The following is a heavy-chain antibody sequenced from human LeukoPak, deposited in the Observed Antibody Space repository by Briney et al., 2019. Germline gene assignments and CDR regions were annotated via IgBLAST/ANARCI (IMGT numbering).Heavy chain of an antibody. V-gene: IGHV1-2*02. CDR1: GYTLTDYY. CDR3: ARDRPDYDSSGYYYAPGREPFDI. J-gene: IGHJ3*02. D-gene: IGHD3-22*01. CDR2: INPNNGGT. Sequence: ASVKVSCKASGYTLTDYYMHWVRQAPGQGLEWMGCINPNNGGTNFAQEFQGRVTMTRDTSISPAYMELSRLRSDDTAVYYCARDRPDYDSSGYYYAPGREPFDIWGQGTMVTVSS.